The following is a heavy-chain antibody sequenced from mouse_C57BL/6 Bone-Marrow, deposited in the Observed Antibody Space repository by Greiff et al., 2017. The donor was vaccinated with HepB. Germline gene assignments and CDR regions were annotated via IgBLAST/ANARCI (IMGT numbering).Heavy chain of an antibody. Sequence: EVQGVESGPGLAKPSQTLSLTCSVTGYSITSDYWNWIRKFPGNKLEYMGYISYSGSTYYNPSLKSRISITRDTSKNQYYLQLNSVTTEDTATYYCARLEDYYGSSYAMDYWGQGTSVTVSS. CDR1: GYSITSDY. V-gene: IGHV3-8*01. CDR3: ARLEDYYGSSYAMDY. D-gene: IGHD1-1*01. CDR2: ISYSGST. J-gene: IGHJ4*01.